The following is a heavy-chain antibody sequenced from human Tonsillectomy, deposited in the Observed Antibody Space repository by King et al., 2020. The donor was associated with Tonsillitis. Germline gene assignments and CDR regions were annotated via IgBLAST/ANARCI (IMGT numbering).Heavy chain of an antibody. V-gene: IGHV3-23*04. D-gene: IGHD1-26*01. CDR2: ITDSGSKT. CDR3: GRGSWGVGPYYGMDV. J-gene: IGHJ6*02. CDR1: GFAFSSYA. Sequence: VQLVESGGAWVQPGGSLRLSCAASGFAFSSYAMSWVRQAPGKGPEWVSAITDSGSKTYYADSVEGRLTTSRDTSKNTLHLQMNSLRAEDPALYSLGRGSWGVGPYYGMDVWGRGTTVTVSS.